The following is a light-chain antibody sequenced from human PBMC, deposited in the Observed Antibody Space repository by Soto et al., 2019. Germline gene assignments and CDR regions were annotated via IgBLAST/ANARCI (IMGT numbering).Light chain of an antibody. CDR3: SSYTRSSTVL. CDR2: DVS. CDR1: SNDVGSYNF. J-gene: IGLJ2*01. V-gene: IGLV2-14*03. Sequence: QSALTQPASVSGSPGQSITISCIGTSNDVGSYNFVSWYQKHPNTAPRLIIYDVSNRPPGVSNRFSGSKSDNTASLTISGLQAEDEADYYCSSYTRSSTVLFGGGTKLTVL.